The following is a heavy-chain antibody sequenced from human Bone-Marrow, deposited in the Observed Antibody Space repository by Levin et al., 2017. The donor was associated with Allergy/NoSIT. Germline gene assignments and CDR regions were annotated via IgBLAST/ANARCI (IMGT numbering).Heavy chain of an antibody. Sequence: ASVKVSCKVSGYTLTDSYIHWVRQAPGKGLEWVGGLDPEDGETTYAQKFQGRVTMTADTSIQTAYMEVSSLTSDDTAVYFCATDDTISVHSFHFWGQGTMVTVSS. V-gene: IGHV1-24*01. CDR3: ATDDTISVHSFHF. CDR2: LDPEDGET. CDR1: GYTLTDSY. J-gene: IGHJ3*01. D-gene: IGHD2-21*01.